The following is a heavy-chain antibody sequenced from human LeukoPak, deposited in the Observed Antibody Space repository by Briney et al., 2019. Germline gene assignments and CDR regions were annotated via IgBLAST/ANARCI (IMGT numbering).Heavy chain of an antibody. CDR3: AKDSDFWSGGYYYYHMDV. V-gene: IGHV3-23*01. J-gene: IGHJ6*03. CDR2: IGGSAGTT. D-gene: IGHD3-3*01. CDR1: GFTFSTYA. Sequence: GGSLRLSCAASGFTFSTYAMTWVRQAPGKGLEWVSAIGGSAGTTYYADSVRGRFTISRDNSKNTLYLQMSSLRAEDTAVYYCAKDSDFWSGGYYYYHMDVWGKGTTVTASS.